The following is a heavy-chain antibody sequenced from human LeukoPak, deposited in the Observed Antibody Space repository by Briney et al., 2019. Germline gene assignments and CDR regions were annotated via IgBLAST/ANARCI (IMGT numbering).Heavy chain of an antibody. V-gene: IGHV3-21*01. CDR1: EFTFSYYS. CDR3: AREGWNDRLDVFDI. CDR2: ISSSSSSYI. J-gene: IGHJ3*02. Sequence: PGGSLRLSCAASEFTFSYYSMNWVRQAPGKGLEWVSSISSSSSSYIHYADSVEGRFTISRDNAKDTLYLQMNSLRVEDTAVYYCAREGWNDRLDVFDISGQGTMVTVSS. D-gene: IGHD1-1*01.